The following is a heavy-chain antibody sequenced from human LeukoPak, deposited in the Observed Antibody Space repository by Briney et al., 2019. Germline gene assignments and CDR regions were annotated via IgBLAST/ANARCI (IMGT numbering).Heavy chain of an antibody. CDR3: ARPGITGTTWGFDY. D-gene: IGHD1-7*01. Sequence: PSETLSLTCTVSGGSISNYYWSWIRQPPGKGLEWIGYIYYSGSTNYNPSLKSRVTISVDTSKNQFSLKLSSVTAADTAVYYCARPGITGTTWGFDYWGQGTLVTVSS. J-gene: IGHJ4*02. CDR2: IYYSGST. CDR1: GGSISNYY. V-gene: IGHV4-59*01.